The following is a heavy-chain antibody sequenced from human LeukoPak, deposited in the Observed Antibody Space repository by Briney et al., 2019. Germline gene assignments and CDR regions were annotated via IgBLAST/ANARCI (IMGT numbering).Heavy chain of an antibody. CDR1: GFTFSSYW. CDR3: ARTYGSGSLDY. D-gene: IGHD3-10*01. V-gene: IGHV3-7*03. J-gene: IGHJ4*02. Sequence: GGSLRLSCAASGFTFSSYWMSWVRQAPGKGLEWVANIKQDGSEKYYVDSVKGRFTITRDNAKNSLYLQMNSLRAEDTAVYYCARTYGSGSLDYWGQGTLVTVSS. CDR2: IKQDGSEK.